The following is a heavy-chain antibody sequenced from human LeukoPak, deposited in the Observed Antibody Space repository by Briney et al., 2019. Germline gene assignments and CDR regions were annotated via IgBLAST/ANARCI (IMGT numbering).Heavy chain of an antibody. CDR3: AKDRKRYYYDSSGYDY. J-gene: IGHJ4*02. CDR2: ISGLGGST. Sequence: GGSLRLSCAVSGFTFSNYWMTWVRQAPGKGLEWVSGISGLGGSTYYADSVKGRFTISRDNSKNTLYLQMNSLRAEDAAVYYCAKDRKRYYYDSSGYDYWGQGTLVTVSS. CDR1: GFTFSNYW. V-gene: IGHV3-23*01. D-gene: IGHD3-22*01.